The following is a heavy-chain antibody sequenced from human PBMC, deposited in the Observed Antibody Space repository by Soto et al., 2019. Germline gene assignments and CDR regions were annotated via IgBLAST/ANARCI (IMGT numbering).Heavy chain of an antibody. CDR2: ISFDGSNE. D-gene: IGHD1-1*01. J-gene: IGHJ3*01. V-gene: IGHV3-30*18. Sequence: PWLSXRLSCASSGFSFSAYGRHWVRQAPGKGLECVATISFDGSNEYYTESVKGRFTIYRDNSQSTLYLEMLRLRPEDTAVFYCMKAATIEATGQTKSDFNVWGPGTMVTVSS. CDR1: GFSFSAYG. CDR3: MKAATIEATGQTKSDFNV.